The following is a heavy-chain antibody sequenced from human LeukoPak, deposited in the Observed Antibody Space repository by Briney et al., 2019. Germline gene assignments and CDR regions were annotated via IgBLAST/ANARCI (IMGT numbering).Heavy chain of an antibody. CDR2: IYYSGST. J-gene: IGHJ4*02. Sequence: SETLSLTCTVSGGSISSSSYYWGWIRQPPGKGLEWIGSIYYSGSTYYNPSLKSRVTISVDTSKNQFSLKLSSVTAADTAVYYCATGDNWNYFTLDYWGQGTLVTVSS. CDR3: ATGDNWNYFTLDY. V-gene: IGHV4-39*01. D-gene: IGHD1-7*01. CDR1: GGSISSSSYY.